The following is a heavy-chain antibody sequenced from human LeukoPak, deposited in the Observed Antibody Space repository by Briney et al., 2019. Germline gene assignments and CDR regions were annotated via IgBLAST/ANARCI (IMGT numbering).Heavy chain of an antibody. Sequence: SVKVSCKASGGTFSDYAISWVRHAPGQGLEWMGRITPILGIANYAQMFQGRVTITADKSTNTAYMELSSLRSEDTAVYYCARVQGSGWTPPFDYWGQGTLVTVSS. J-gene: IGHJ4*02. CDR2: ITPILGIA. D-gene: IGHD6-19*01. CDR1: GGTFSDYA. V-gene: IGHV1-69*04. CDR3: ARVQGSGWTPPFDY.